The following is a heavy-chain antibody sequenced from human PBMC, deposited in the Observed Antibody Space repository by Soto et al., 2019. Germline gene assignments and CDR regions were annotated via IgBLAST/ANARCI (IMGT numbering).Heavy chain of an antibody. CDR2: IYYSGST. J-gene: IGHJ4*02. V-gene: IGHV4-30-4*02. D-gene: IGHD6-13*01. CDR1: GGTFSSYAI. CDR3: ARQYSSSWYDY. Sequence: QVQLVQSGAEVKKPGSSVKVSCKASGGTFSSYAISWVRQAPGQGLEWIGYIYYSGSTYYNPSLKSRVTISVDTSKNQFSLKLSSVTAADTAVYYCARQYSSSWYDYWGQGTLVTVSS.